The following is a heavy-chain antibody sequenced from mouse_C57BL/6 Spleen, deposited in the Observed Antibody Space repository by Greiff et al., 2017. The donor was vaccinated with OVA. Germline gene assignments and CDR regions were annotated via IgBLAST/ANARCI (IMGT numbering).Heavy chain of an antibody. CDR1: GFTFSDYY. D-gene: IGHD2-3*01. CDR3: ARPYDGYQTWFAY. V-gene: IGHV5-12*01. J-gene: IGHJ3*01. Sequence: EVKLVESGGGLVQPGGSLKLSCAASGFTFSDYYMYWVRQTPEKRLEWVAYISNGGGSTYYPDTVKGRFTISRDNAKNTLYLQMSRLKSEDTAMYYCARPYDGYQTWFAYWGQGTLVTVSA. CDR2: ISNGGGST.